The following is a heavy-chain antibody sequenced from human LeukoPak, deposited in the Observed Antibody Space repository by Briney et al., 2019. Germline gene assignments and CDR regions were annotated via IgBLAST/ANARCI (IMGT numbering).Heavy chain of an antibody. J-gene: IGHJ6*02. V-gene: IGHV1-24*01. CDR2: FDPEDGET. CDR3: ATAVVTRDYYYYGMDV. Sequence: ASVKVSCKVSGYTLTELSMHWLRQAPGKGLEWMGGFDPEDGETIYAQKFQGRVTMTEDTSTDTAYMELSSLRSEDTAVYYGATAVVTRDYYYYGMDVWGQGTTVTVSS. D-gene: IGHD2-21*02. CDR1: GYTLTELS.